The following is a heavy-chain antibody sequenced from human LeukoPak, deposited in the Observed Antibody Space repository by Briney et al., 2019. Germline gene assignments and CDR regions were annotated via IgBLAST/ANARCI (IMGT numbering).Heavy chain of an antibody. CDR1: GGSIISYY. J-gene: IGHJ4*02. V-gene: IGHV4-59*08. Sequence: PSETVPLTCTASGGSIISYYWSWIRQPPGKELEWIGYIYYCGSTNYNPSFHSRVTILVVTSKNQFSLKLSSVTAADTAVYYCAILGENVSGGYDPHKYYFDYWGQETLVTVSS. D-gene: IGHD5-12*01. CDR3: AILGENVSGGYDPHKYYFDY. CDR2: IYYCGST.